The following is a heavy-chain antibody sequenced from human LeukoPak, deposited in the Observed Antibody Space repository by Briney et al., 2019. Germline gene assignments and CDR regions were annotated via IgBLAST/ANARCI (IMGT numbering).Heavy chain of an antibody. V-gene: IGHV4-34*01. CDR3: ARLGYYGSGSYDY. CDR2: INHSGST. J-gene: IGHJ4*02. Sequence: KPSETLSLTCAVYGGSFSGYYWSWIRQPPGKGLEWIGEINHSGSTNYNPSLKSRVTISVDTSKNRFSLKLSSVTAADTAVYYCARLGYYGSGSYDYWGQGTLVTVSS. D-gene: IGHD3-10*01. CDR1: GGSFSGYY.